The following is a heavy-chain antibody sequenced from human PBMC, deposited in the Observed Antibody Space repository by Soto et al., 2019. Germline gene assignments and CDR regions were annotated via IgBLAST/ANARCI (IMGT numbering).Heavy chain of an antibody. CDR3: ARAGYSSGWNLDY. J-gene: IGHJ4*02. V-gene: IGHV4-34*01. Sequence: SETLSLTCAVYGGTFSGYYWSWIRQPPGKGLEWIGEINHSGSTNYNPSLKSRVTISVDTSKNQFSLKLSSVTAADTAVYYCARAGYSSGWNLDYWGQGTLVTVSS. CDR1: GGTFSGYY. D-gene: IGHD6-19*01. CDR2: INHSGST.